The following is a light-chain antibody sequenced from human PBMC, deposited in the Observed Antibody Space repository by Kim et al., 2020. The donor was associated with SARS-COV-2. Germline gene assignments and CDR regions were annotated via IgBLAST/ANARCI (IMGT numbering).Light chain of an antibody. Sequence: EIVLTQSPATLSLSTGERATLSCRASQSVSSYLAWYQQKPGQAPRLLIYDASNRATGIPARLSGSGSGTDFTLTISSLEPEGFAVYYCQQRINWPGTFGPGTKVDIK. CDR3: QQRINWPGT. CDR2: DAS. CDR1: QSVSSY. J-gene: IGKJ3*01. V-gene: IGKV3-11*01.